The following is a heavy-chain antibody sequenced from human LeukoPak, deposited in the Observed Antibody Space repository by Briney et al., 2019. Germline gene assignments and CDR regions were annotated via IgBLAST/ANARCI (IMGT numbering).Heavy chain of an antibody. CDR3: ATGSSYYLN. Sequence: GGSLRLSCATSGFTFSSYEMDWVRQAPGKGLEWVSYISSSGSTIYYADSVKGRFTISRDNAKNSLYLQMNSLRAEDTAVYYCATGSSYYLNWGQGTLVTVSS. CDR1: GFTFSSYE. D-gene: IGHD3-22*01. CDR2: ISSSGSTI. V-gene: IGHV3-48*03. J-gene: IGHJ4*02.